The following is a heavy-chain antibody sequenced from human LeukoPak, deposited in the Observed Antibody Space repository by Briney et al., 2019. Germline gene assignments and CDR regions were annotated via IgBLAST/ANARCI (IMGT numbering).Heavy chain of an antibody. CDR1: GDSISSSFYY. J-gene: IGHJ5*02. CDR3: ARGFGAGNYYYGWFDP. CDR2: IYYSGST. V-gene: IGHV4-39*07. Sequence: PSETLSLTCTVSGDSISSSFYYWGWIRQPPGKGLEWIGNIYYSGSTYYIPSLKSRVSISRDMSKNQLSLMLSSVTAADTAVYYCARGFGAGNYYYGWFDPWGQGTLVSVSS. D-gene: IGHD3-10*01.